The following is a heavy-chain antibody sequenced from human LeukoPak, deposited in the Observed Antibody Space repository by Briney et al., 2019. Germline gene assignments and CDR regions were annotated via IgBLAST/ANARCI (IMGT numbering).Heavy chain of an antibody. D-gene: IGHD5-12*01. CDR2: ISPEGSDK. V-gene: IGHV3-7*01. J-gene: IGHJ4*02. CDR3: ARDVATWYYFDY. Sequence: GGSLRLSCAASGFSFSGYWMRWVRQAPGKGLEWVANISPEGSDKYYKDSAKGRFTVSRDNAKDSLYLQMNSLRAEDTAVYYCARDVATWYYFDYWGQGTLVTVSS. CDR1: GFSFSGYW.